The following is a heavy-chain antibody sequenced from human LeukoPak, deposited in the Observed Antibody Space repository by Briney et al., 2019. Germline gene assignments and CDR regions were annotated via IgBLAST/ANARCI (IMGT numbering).Heavy chain of an antibody. CDR1: GGSISSSSYY. CDR3: ARGRGRVYSSSWYGAFDI. D-gene: IGHD6-13*01. V-gene: IGHV4-39*07. Sequence: PSGTLSLTCTVSGGSISSSSYYWGWIRQPPGKGLEWIGSIYYSGSTYYNPSLKSRVTISVDTSKNQFSLKLSSVTAADTAVYYCARGRGRVYSSSWYGAFDIWGQGTMVTVSS. CDR2: IYYSGST. J-gene: IGHJ3*02.